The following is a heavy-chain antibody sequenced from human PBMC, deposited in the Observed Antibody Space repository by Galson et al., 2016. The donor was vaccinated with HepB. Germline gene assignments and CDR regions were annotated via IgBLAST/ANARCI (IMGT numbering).Heavy chain of an antibody. J-gene: IGHJ4*02. Sequence: SLRLSCAASGFTFSSYAMSWVRQAPGKGLEWVSAISGSGGSTYHADSVKGRFTISRDNSKNTLNLQMDSLRVEDTALYFCATIPDSWGQRTLVIVSS. V-gene: IGHV3-23*01. D-gene: IGHD2-21*01. CDR2: ISGSGGST. CDR3: ATIPDS. CDR1: GFTFSSYA.